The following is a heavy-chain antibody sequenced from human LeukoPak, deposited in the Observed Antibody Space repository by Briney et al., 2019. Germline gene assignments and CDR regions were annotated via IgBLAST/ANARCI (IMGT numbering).Heavy chain of an antibody. Sequence: SETLSLTCTVSGGSISSSSYYWGWIRQPPGKGLEWIGSIYYSGSTYYNPSLKSRVTISVDTSKNQFSLKLSSVTAADTAVYYCARRATRQYGRYFDYWGQGTLVTVSS. V-gene: IGHV4-39*01. CDR3: ARRATRQYGRYFDY. J-gene: IGHJ4*02. CDR1: GGSISSSSYY. CDR2: IYYSGST. D-gene: IGHD3-9*01.